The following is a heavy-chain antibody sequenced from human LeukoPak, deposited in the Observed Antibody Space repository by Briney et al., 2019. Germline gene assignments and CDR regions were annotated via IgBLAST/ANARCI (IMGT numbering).Heavy chain of an antibody. J-gene: IGHJ5*02. V-gene: IGHV3-23*01. CDR1: GFTFSSYA. Sequence: GGSLRLSCAASGFTFSSYAMSWVRQAPGKGLEWVSAISGSGGSTYYADSGKGRFTISRDNSKHTLYLQINSLRAEDTAVYYCAKEITMVRGVKPNWFDPWGQGTLVTVSS. D-gene: IGHD3-10*01. CDR3: AKEITMVRGVKPNWFDP. CDR2: ISGSGGST.